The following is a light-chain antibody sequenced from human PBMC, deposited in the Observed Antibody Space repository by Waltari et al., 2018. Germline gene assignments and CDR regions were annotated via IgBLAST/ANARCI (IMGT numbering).Light chain of an antibody. V-gene: IGLV3-1*01. CDR2: QDT. J-gene: IGLJ2*01. CDR3: QTWDSNTVV. CDR1: KLGDKY. Sequence: SYDLTQPPSVSASPGQTASIACFGDKLGDKYVSWYQQKPGQSPVLVLYQDTKRPSVIPGRFSASNSGNTATLTVSETQAVDAASYYCQTWDSNTVVFGGGTTLTVL.